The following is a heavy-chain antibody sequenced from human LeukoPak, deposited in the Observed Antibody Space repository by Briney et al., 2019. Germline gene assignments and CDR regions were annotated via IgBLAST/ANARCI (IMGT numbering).Heavy chain of an antibody. CDR3: AKTRGYCSGGTRSYMDV. J-gene: IGHJ6*03. CDR1: GFTFSSYG. Sequence: GGSLRLSCAASGFTFSSYGMHWVRQAPGKGLEWVAFTRYDGSNKDYADSVKGRFTISRDNSKNTLYLQMNSLRAEDTAVYYCAKTRGYCSGGTRSYMDVWGKGTTVTVSS. V-gene: IGHV3-30*02. CDR2: TRYDGSNK. D-gene: IGHD2-15*01.